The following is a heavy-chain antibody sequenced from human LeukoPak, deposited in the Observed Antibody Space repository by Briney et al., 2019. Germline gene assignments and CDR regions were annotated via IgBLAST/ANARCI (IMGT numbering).Heavy chain of an antibody. Sequence: SETLSLTCTVSGASISDYYWSWIRQSAGKGLEWTGRIYASGSANYNLSFESRLTMSLDRSKNQFSLRLTSVTAADTALYYCARGSWAYDYAFDIWGQGTMVTVSS. V-gene: IGHV4-4*07. D-gene: IGHD3-16*01. CDR3: ARGSWAYDYAFDI. CDR2: IYASGSA. CDR1: GASISDYY. J-gene: IGHJ3*02.